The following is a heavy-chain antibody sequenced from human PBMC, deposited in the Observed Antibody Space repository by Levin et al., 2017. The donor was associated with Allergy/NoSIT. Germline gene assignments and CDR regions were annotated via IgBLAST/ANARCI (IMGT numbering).Heavy chain of an antibody. D-gene: IGHD5-24*01. Sequence: PGGSLRLSCAASGFTFSSYAMHWVRQAPGKGLEWVAVISYDGSNKYYADSVKGRFTISRDNSKNTLYLQMNSLRAEDTAVYYCARVSGYTVVDYWGQGTLVTVSS. CDR3: ARVSGYTVVDY. J-gene: IGHJ4*02. V-gene: IGHV3-30*04. CDR2: ISYDGSNK. CDR1: GFTFSSYA.